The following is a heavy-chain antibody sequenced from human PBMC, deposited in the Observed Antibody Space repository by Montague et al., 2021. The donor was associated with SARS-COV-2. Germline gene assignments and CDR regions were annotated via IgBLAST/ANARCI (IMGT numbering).Heavy chain of an antibody. J-gene: IGHJ4*02. V-gene: IGHV3-48*03. CDR3: AGDQGSSYGLGH. D-gene: IGHD5-18*01. CDR1: GFTFSSFA. Sequence: SLRLSCAASGFTFSSFAMTWVRQAPGKGLEWVSHISDSGRNTYYVDSVKGRLTVSRDNAKNSLYLQMNSLRAEDTALYYCAGDQGSSYGLGHWGQGTLVTVSS. CDR2: ISDSGRNT.